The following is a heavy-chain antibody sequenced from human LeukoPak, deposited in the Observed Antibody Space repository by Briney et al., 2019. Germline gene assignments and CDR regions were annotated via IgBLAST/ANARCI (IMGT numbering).Heavy chain of an antibody. J-gene: IGHJ4*02. V-gene: IGHV3-48*03. CDR3: ARVAEAAAFDS. Sequence: GGSLRLSCAASGFTFSSYEMNWVRQAPGKGLEWVSYISSSGSTIYYADSVEGRFTISRDNAKNSLYLQMNSLKPEDTPVYYCARVAEAAAFDSWGQGTLVTVSS. D-gene: IGHD6-13*01. CDR1: GFTFSSYE. CDR2: ISSSGSTI.